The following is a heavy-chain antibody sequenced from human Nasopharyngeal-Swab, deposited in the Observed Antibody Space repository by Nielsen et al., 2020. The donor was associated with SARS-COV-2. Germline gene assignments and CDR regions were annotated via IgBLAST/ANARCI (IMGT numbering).Heavy chain of an antibody. V-gene: IGHV3-23*01. CDR2: ISGADDST. J-gene: IGHJ3*02. D-gene: IGHD5-24*01. CDR1: GFIFKNYA. CDR3: AKPIYRDGYSSDAFDI. Sequence: GESLKISCSASGFIFKNYAMNWVRQAPGRGLEWVSAISGADDSTKYADSVKGRFTISRDNSKNTLDLQMNSLRAEDTAMYYCAKPIYRDGYSSDAFDIWGQGTMVTVSS.